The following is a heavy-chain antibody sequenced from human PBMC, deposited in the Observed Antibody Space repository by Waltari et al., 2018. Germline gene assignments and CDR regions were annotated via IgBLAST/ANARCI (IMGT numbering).Heavy chain of an antibody. CDR2: ISSSSSYI. J-gene: IGHJ3*02. CDR1: GFTFSSYS. D-gene: IGHD3-10*01. V-gene: IGHV3-21*01. CDR3: ARDVVVRGVLDAFDI. Sequence: EVQLVESAGGLVKPGGSLRLSCAASGFTFSSYSMDWVRQAPGKGLEWVSSISSSSSYIYYADSVKGPFTTSRDNAKNSLYLQMNSLRAEDMAVYYCARDVVVRGVLDAFDIWGQGTMVTVSS.